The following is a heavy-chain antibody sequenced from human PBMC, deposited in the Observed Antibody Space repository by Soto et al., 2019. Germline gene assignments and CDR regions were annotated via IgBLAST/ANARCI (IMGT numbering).Heavy chain of an antibody. CDR3: ARERKSSGWYSPGSWFDP. CDR2: INPSGGST. V-gene: IGHV1-46*01. CDR1: GYAITSYD. D-gene: IGHD6-19*01. J-gene: IGHJ5*02. Sequence: ASLKVSCKASGYAITSYDMHWLRQAPGQGLEWMGIINPSGGSTSYAQKFQGRVTMTRDTSTSTVYMELSSLRSEDTAVYYCARERKSSGWYSPGSWFDPWGQGTLVTVSS.